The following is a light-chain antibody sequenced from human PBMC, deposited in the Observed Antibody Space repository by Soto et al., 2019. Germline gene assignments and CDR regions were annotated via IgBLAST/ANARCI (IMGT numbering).Light chain of an antibody. Sequence: QSVLTQPAPVSGSPGQSITISCTGTSSDVGGYNYVSWYQQHPGKAPKLMIYEVSNRPSGVSNRFSGSKSGNTASLTISGLQAEDEADYYCSSHTSSSTLYVFGTGTKVTVL. CDR1: SSDVGGYNY. CDR2: EVS. CDR3: SSHTSSSTLYV. V-gene: IGLV2-14*01. J-gene: IGLJ1*01.